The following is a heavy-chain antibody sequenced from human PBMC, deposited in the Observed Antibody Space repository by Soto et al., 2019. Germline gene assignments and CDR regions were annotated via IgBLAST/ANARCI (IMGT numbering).Heavy chain of an antibody. D-gene: IGHD6-25*01. CDR3: GRGSGPRGRPY. J-gene: IGHJ4*02. Sequence: EVHLVESGGGLVQPGGSLRLSCAASGFIFNNYWMHWVRQAPGKGLVWVARINGDGTTTYVDSVKGRFTISRDNAKNMVYLQMNSLRVEDTAMYYCGRGSGPRGRPYWGQGISVTVSS. CDR2: INGDGTT. CDR1: GFIFNNYW. V-gene: IGHV3-74*01.